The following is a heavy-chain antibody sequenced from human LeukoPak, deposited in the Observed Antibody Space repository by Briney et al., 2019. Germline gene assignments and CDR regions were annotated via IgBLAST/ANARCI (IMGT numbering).Heavy chain of an antibody. CDR1: GFTFSGSA. J-gene: IGHJ4*02. D-gene: IGHD4-17*01. V-gene: IGHV3-73*01. CDR3: TRHYGDYDY. CDR2: IRSKANSYAT. Sequence: GGSLRLSCAASGFTFSGSAMHRVRQASGKGLEWVGRIRSKANSYATAYAASVKGRFTISRDDSKNTAYLQMNSLKTEDTAVYYCTRHYGDYDYWGQGTLVTVSS.